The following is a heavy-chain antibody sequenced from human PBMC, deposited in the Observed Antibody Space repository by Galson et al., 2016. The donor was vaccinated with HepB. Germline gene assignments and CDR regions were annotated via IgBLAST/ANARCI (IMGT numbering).Heavy chain of an antibody. J-gene: IGHJ6*04. CDR3: ARGDYYGSGNLDV. Sequence: SLSLSCAASGFTFSSFGIHWVRQAPGKGLEWVAVISYNGNKKYYVDSVKGRFNISRDNSKNTVYLQMNSLRADDTSVYYWARGDYYGSGNLDVWGKGATVTVSS. V-gene: IGHV3-30*03. CDR2: ISYNGNKK. CDR1: GFTFSSFG. D-gene: IGHD3-10*01.